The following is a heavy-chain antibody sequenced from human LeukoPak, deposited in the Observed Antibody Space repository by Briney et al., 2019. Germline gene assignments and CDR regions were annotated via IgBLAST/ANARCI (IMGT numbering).Heavy chain of an antibody. D-gene: IGHD6-19*01. V-gene: IGHV3-53*01. CDR1: GFTVSSNY. CDR3: ARGVAGTHEFDY. J-gene: IGHJ4*02. Sequence: GGSLRLACAASGFTVSSNYMSWVRQAPGKGLQWVSVSYTGGTTYYADSVKGRFTISRDKPKNTLYLQMNSLRVEDTAVYFCARGVAGTHEFDYWGQGTLVTVSS. CDR2: SYTGGTT.